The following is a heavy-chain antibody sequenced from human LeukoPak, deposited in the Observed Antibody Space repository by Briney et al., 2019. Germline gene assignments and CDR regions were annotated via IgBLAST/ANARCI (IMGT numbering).Heavy chain of an antibody. CDR2: ISSSGSTI. CDR3: ARAPKFRLVGVPKGPFDP. Sequence: GGSLRLSCAASGFTFSSYEMNWVRQAPGKGLEWVSYISSSGSTIYYADSVKGRFTISRDNAKNSLYLQMNSLRAEDTAVYYCARAPKFRLVGVPKGPFDPWGQGTLVTVSS. CDR1: GFTFSSYE. D-gene: IGHD1-26*01. J-gene: IGHJ5*02. V-gene: IGHV3-48*03.